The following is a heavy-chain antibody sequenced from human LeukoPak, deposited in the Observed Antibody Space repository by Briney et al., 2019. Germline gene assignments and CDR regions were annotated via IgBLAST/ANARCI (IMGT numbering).Heavy chain of an antibody. D-gene: IGHD6-13*01. J-gene: IGHJ4*02. CDR1: GGSISSSSYY. CDR2: IYTSGST. V-gene: IGHV4-61*02. Sequence: SETLSLTCTVSGGSISSSSYYWGWIRQPAGKGLEWIGRIYTSGSTNYNPSLKSRVTISVDTSKNQFSLKLSSVTAADTAVYYCARGRSWYLVFDYWGQGTLVTVFS. CDR3: ARGRSWYLVFDY.